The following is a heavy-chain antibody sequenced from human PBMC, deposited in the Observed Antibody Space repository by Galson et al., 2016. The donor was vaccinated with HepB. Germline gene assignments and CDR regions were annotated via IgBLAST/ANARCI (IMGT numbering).Heavy chain of an antibody. V-gene: IGHV3-7*04. CDR2: IKQDGTE. Sequence: SLRLSCATSGFTFSSNWMSWGRQAPGKGLEWVANIKQDGTENYVDAVKGRFTISRDNAKNSLYLQMNSLRAEDTAAYYCARGPDYGDWVDFLDSWGQGALVTVSS. CDR3: ARGPDYGDWVDFLDS. D-gene: IGHD4-17*01. CDR1: GFTFSSNW. J-gene: IGHJ4*02.